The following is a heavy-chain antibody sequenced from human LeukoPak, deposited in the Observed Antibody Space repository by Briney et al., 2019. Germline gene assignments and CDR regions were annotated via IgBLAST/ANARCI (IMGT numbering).Heavy chain of an antibody. Sequence: RASVKVSCKASGYTFTSYGINWVRQATGQGLEWMGWMNPNSGNTGYAQKFQGRVTMTRNTSISTAYMELSSLRSEDTAVYYCARDVVAAVGSFDYWGQGTQVTVSS. V-gene: IGHV1-8*02. D-gene: IGHD2-2*01. CDR2: MNPNSGNT. CDR1: GYTFTSYG. CDR3: ARDVVAAVGSFDY. J-gene: IGHJ4*02.